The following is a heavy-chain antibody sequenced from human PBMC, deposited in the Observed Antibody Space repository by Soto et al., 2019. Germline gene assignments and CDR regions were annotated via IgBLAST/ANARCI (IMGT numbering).Heavy chain of an antibody. CDR3: AKDFDEGLARDYYSYVMDV. J-gene: IGHJ6*02. V-gene: IGHV3-30*18. CDR1: GFTFSSYG. CDR2: ISYDGSNK. Sequence: GGSLRLSCAASGFTFSSYGMHWVRQAPGKGLEWVAVISYDGSNKYYADSVKGRFTISRDNSKNTLYLQMNSLRAEDTAVYYYAKDFDEGLARDYYSYVMDVWGQGTTVPVSS. D-gene: IGHD6-19*01.